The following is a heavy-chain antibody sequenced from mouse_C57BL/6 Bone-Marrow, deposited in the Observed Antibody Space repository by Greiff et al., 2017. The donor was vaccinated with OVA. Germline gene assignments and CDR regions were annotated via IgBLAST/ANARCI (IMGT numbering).Heavy chain of an antibody. D-gene: IGHD2-5*01. V-gene: IGHV1-7*01. CDR1: GYTFTSYW. Sequence: QVQLKQSGAELAKPGASVKLSCKASGYTFTSYWMHWVKQRPGQGLEWIGYINPSSGYTKYNQKFKDKATLTADKSSSTAYMQLSSLTSEDSAVYYCASYSNYWDWFADWGQGTLVTVSA. J-gene: IGHJ3*01. CDR3: ASYSNYWDWFAD. CDR2: INPSSGYT.